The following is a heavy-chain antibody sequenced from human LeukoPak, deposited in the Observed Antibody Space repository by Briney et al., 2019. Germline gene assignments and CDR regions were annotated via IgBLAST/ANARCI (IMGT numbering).Heavy chain of an antibody. V-gene: IGHV3-74*01. Sequence: PGGSLRLSCAASGFTFSSYWMHWVRQAPGKGLVWVSRINGDGSNTSYADSVKGQFMISRDNAKNTLYLQMNSLRAEDTAVYYCARVVSTSEDWGQGTLVTVSS. D-gene: IGHD2-2*01. CDR3: ARVVSTSED. CDR1: GFTFSSYW. CDR2: INGDGSNT. J-gene: IGHJ4*02.